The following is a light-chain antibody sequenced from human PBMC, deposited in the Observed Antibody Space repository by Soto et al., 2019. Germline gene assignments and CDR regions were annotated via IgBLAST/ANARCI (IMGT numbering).Light chain of an antibody. J-gene: IGKJ3*01. CDR3: QQKYNSPFN. V-gene: IGKV1-39*01. CDR1: RTITMY. CDR2: AAS. Sequence: DIQMAQFPSSLSASVGDRVTITCQASRTITMYLNWYQQKPGQAPKLLINAASTLRSGVPSRFSGSGSGTDFTLTIDSLQTEDCATYYCQQKYNSPFNFGHGTQVDIK.